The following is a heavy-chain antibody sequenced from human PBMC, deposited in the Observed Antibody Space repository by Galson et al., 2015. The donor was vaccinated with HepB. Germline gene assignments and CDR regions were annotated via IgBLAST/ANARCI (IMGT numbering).Heavy chain of an antibody. V-gene: IGHV3-23*01. CDR2: IISAGNT. J-gene: IGHJ4*02. CDR1: GFTFSTHT. CDR3: ARRYSGYFDL. D-gene: IGHD1-26*01. Sequence: SLRLSCAASGFTFSTHTMSWVRQAPGKGLEWVSAIISAGNTYYIDSVKGRFSISRDNSKNTLYLQMNSLRVEDTAVYFCARRYSGYFDLWGRGTLVTVSS.